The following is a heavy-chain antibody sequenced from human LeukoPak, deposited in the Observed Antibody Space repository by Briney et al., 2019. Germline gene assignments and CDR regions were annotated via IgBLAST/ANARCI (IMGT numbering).Heavy chain of an antibody. CDR2: VYYSGST. V-gene: IGHV4-30-4*01. Sequence: SETLSLTCTVSGGSISSGDYYWSWIRQPPGKGLEWIGYVYYSGSTYYNPSLKSRVTISVDTSKNQFSLKLSSVTAADTAVYYCAVLRGYYPTNWFDPWGREPWSPSPQ. D-gene: IGHD3-22*01. J-gene: IGHJ5*02. CDR3: AVLRGYYPTNWFDP. CDR1: GGSISSGDYY.